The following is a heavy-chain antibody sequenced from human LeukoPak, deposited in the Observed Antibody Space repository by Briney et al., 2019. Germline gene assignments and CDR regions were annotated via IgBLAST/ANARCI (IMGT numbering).Heavy chain of an antibody. CDR2: INPNSGGT. V-gene: IGHV1-2*02. CDR3: ARDAGSFNHYYYYYMDV. Sequence: ASVTVSCKASGYTFTGYYMHWVRQAPGQGLEWMGWINPNSGGTNYAQKFQGRVTMTRDTSISTAYMELSRLRSDDTAVYYCARDAGSFNHYYYYYMDVWGKGTTVTVSS. D-gene: IGHD6-13*01. CDR1: GYTFTGYY. J-gene: IGHJ6*03.